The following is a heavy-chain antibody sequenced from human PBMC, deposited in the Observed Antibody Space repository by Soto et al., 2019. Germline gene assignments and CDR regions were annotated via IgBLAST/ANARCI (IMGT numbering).Heavy chain of an antibody. CDR1: GFSFDSYV. CDR3: AKDLEQLTWGLHRDGFDV. D-gene: IGHD1-1*01. V-gene: IGHV3-23*01. J-gene: IGHJ6*02. Sequence: EVYLLESGGDLVQPGGSLRLSCAASGFSFDSYVMNWVRQAPGKGLEWVSSISPSGGGANYADSVKGRFTISRDNSKKTLSMQMTSLRAEDTAVYYCAKDLEQLTWGLHRDGFDVWGQGTTGTVSS. CDR2: ISPSGGGA.